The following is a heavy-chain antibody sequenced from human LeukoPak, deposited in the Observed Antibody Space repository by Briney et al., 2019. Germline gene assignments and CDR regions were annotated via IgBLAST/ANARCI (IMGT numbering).Heavy chain of an antibody. CDR1: GGSISSYY. D-gene: IGHD6-13*01. V-gene: IGHV4-4*07. CDR2: IYTSGST. Sequence: PSETLSLTCTVSGGSISSYYWSWIRQPAGKGLEWIGRIYTSGSTNYNPSLKSRVTMSVDTSKNQFSLKLSSVTAADTAVYYCARDSFPIAAAGADWFDPWGQGTLVTVSS. J-gene: IGHJ5*02. CDR3: ARDSFPIAAAGADWFDP.